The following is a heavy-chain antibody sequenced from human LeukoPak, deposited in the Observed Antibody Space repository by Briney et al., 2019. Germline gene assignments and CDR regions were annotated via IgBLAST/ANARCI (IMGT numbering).Heavy chain of an antibody. D-gene: IGHD3-10*01. CDR2: ISAYNGNT. Sequence: GASVKLSRKASGYTFTSYGISWVRQAPRQGREWMGWISAYNGNTNYAQKLQGRVTMTTDTSTSTAYMELRSLRSDDTAVYYCARVVGFGELLGAFDIWGQGTMVTVSS. CDR1: GYTFTSYG. CDR3: ARVVGFGELLGAFDI. J-gene: IGHJ3*02. V-gene: IGHV1-18*01.